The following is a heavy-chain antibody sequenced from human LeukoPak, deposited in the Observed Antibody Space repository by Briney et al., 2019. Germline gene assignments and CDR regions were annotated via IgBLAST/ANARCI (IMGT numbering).Heavy chain of an antibody. CDR1: GFTVSSNY. CDR3: ARDLGYNWDGYDAFDI. Sequence: GGSLRLSCAASGFTVSSNYMSWVRQAPGKGLEWVSVIYSGGSTYYADSVKGRFTISRDNSKNTLYLQMNSLRAEDTAVYYCARDLGYNWDGYDAFDIWGQGTMVTVSS. D-gene: IGHD1-1*01. V-gene: IGHV3-66*01. CDR2: IYSGGST. J-gene: IGHJ3*02.